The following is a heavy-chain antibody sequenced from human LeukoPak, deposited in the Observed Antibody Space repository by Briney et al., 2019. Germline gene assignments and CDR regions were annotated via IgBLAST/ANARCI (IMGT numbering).Heavy chain of an antibody. V-gene: IGHV3-53*01. CDR3: AREHDGFDI. CDR1: GFTVSIYY. J-gene: IGHJ3*02. Sequence: GGSLRLSCAASGFTVSIYYMSWVRQAPGKGLEWVSVIYSGGSTKYADSVKGRFTVSRDNSENTLYLQMNSLRAEDTAVYYCAREHDGFDIWGQGTMVTVSS. CDR2: IYSGGST.